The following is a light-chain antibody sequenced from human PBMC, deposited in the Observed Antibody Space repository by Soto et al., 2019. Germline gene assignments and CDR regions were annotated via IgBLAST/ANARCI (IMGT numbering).Light chain of an antibody. V-gene: IGLV2-14*01. CDR1: SSDVGGYNY. Sequence: QSALTQSASVSGSPGQSITISCTGTSSDVGGYNYVSWYQQHPGKAPKLMIYDVSNRPSGVSNRFSGSKSGNTASLTISGLQAEDEADYYCSSYTSSSVNWVFGGGTKLTVL. J-gene: IGLJ3*02. CDR2: DVS. CDR3: SSYTSSSVNWV.